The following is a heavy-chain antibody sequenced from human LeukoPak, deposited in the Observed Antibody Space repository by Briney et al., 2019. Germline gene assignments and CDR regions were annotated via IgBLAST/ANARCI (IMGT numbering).Heavy chain of an antibody. J-gene: IGHJ4*02. D-gene: IGHD3-9*01. CDR3: ASTRVTIQETTQN. CDR1: GFTISGNY. CDR2: IYGGGST. Sequence: GSLRLSCAASGFTISGNYMTWVRQAPGEGLEWVSVIYGGGSTYYADSVKGRFTISSHDSENMVYLQMNSLRPEETAVYYCASTRVTIQETTQNWGQGTLVTVSS. V-gene: IGHV3-53*04.